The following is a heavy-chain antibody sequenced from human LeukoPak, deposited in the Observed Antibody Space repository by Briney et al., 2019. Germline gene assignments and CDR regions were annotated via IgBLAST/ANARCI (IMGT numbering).Heavy chain of an antibody. D-gene: IGHD3-10*01. CDR1: GYTFTSYD. CDR3: ARGGSMVRGIYYGMDV. CDR2: MNSNSGNT. V-gene: IGHV1-8*01. Sequence: ASVKVSCKASGYTFTSYDINWVRQATGQGLEWMGWMNSNSGNTGYAQKFQGRVTMTRNTTISTAYMELSSLRSEDTAVYYCARGGSMVRGIYYGMDVWGQGTTVTVSS. J-gene: IGHJ6*02.